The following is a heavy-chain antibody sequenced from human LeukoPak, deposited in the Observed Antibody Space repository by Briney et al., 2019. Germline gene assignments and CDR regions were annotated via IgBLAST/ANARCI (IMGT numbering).Heavy chain of an antibody. J-gene: IGHJ4*02. D-gene: IGHD6-13*01. Sequence: GGSLRLSCVASGFTFSTYAMHWGRQASGKGLEWVAVISYDGSNKNYADSVKGRFTISRDNSKNTLYLQMNSLRAEDTAVYYCAKPGGGSSWSDFDYWGQGTLVTVSS. V-gene: IGHV3-30*18. CDR1: GFTFSTYA. CDR2: ISYDGSNK. CDR3: AKPGGGSSWSDFDY.